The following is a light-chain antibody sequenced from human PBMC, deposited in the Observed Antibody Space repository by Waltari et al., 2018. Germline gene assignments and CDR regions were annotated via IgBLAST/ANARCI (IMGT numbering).Light chain of an antibody. Sequence: QSALTQPASVSGSPGQSITISCTGTSSDVGRYNYVSWYQQHPGKAPKLMIYDVSNRPSGVSNRLSGSKSGNTASLTISGLQAEDEADYYCSSYTSSSTRVFGGGTKLTVL. CDR2: DVS. J-gene: IGLJ3*02. CDR1: SSDVGRYNY. V-gene: IGLV2-14*03. CDR3: SSYTSSSTRV.